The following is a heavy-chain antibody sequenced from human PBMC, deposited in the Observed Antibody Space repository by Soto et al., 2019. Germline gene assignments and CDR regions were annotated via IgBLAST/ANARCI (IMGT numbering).Heavy chain of an antibody. V-gene: IGHV3-15*07. CDR2: IKSKTDGETT. CDR3: TTDRAGGVYNWNYDAFDI. CDR1: GFTFSNAW. D-gene: IGHD1-7*01. J-gene: IGHJ3*02. Sequence: GGSLRLSCAASGFTFSNAWMSWVRQAPGKGLEWVGRIKSKTDGETTDYGAPVKGRFTISRDDSKNTLYLQMNSLKTEDTAVYYCTTDRAGGVYNWNYDAFDIWGQGTMVTVSS.